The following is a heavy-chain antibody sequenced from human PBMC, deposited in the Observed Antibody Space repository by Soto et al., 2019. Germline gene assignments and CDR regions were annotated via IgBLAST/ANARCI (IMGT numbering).Heavy chain of an antibody. V-gene: IGHV4-34*01. CDR2: INHSGST. CDR3: ARGVRALEWLLYRLGPGVTFDY. D-gene: IGHD3-3*01. Sequence: SETLSLTCAVYGGSFSGYYWSWIRQPPGKGLEWIGEINHSGSTNYNPSLKSRVTISVDTSKNQFSLKLSSVTAADTAVYYCARGVRALEWLLYRLGPGVTFDYWGQGTLVTVSS. CDR1: GGSFSGYY. J-gene: IGHJ4*02.